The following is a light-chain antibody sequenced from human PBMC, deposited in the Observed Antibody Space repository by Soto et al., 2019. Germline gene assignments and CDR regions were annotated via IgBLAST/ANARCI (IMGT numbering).Light chain of an antibody. V-gene: IGKV1-5*03. Sequence: DIQLTQSPSTLSASVGDRATITCRASQSISSWLAWYQQKPRKAPKLLVYKASSLESGVPSRFSGSGSGTEFTLTISTLQPDDFATYYCQQYEAYPLTFGGGTKVEI. CDR3: QQYEAYPLT. CDR1: QSISSW. CDR2: KAS. J-gene: IGKJ4*01.